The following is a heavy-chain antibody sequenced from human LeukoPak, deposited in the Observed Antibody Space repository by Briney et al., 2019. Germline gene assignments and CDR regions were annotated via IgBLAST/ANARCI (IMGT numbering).Heavy chain of an antibody. Sequence: ASVKVSCKTSGYMFNSHGITWVRQAPGQGLEWMGWISTYEGNTKYAEKFQGRVTITTDTSTTTAYMELRSLRSDDTAVYYCARGGGWNYADYRGRWFDPWGQGTLVTVSS. D-gene: IGHD4-17*01. V-gene: IGHV1-18*01. CDR1: GYMFNSHG. CDR3: ARGGGWNYADYRGRWFDP. J-gene: IGHJ5*02. CDR2: ISTYEGNT.